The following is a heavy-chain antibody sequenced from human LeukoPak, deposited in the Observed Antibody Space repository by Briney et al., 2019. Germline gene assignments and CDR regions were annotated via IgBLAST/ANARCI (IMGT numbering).Heavy chain of an antibody. V-gene: IGHV3-15*01. J-gene: IGHJ4*02. CDR1: GFIFTDVW. CDR3: TTDLDY. CDR2: IKSKSDGGTI. Sequence: PGGSLRLSCAGSGFIFTDVWMSWVLQAPGKGLEWVGRIKSKSDGGTIDYAAPVKGRITMSRDDSRKTLSLEMNNLKTEDTGVYYCTTDLDYWGQGTLVTVSS.